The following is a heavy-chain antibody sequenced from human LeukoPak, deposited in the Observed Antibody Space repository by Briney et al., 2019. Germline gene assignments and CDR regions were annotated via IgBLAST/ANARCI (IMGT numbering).Heavy chain of an antibody. D-gene: IGHD3-22*01. CDR1: GFTFSSYG. J-gene: IGHJ4*02. CDR2: IRYDGSNK. V-gene: IGHV3-30*02. CDR3: LVVIRYYFDY. Sequence: GSLRLSCAASGFTFSSYGMHWVRQAPGKGLEWVAFIRYDGSNKYYADSVKGRFTISRDNSKNTLYLQMNSLRAEDTAVYYCLVVIRYYFDYWGQGTLVTVSS.